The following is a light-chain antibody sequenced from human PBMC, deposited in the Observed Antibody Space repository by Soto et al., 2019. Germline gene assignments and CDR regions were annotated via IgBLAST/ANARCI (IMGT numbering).Light chain of an antibody. V-gene: IGKV3-15*01. CDR3: QQYHNWPIT. CDR1: QSVSSN. Sequence: EIVMTQSPATLSVSPGERATVSCRASQSVSSNLAWHQQKPGQAPRILMYDASTRATGIPARFSGSGSGTEFTLTISSLQSEDFAVFYCQQYHNWPITFGQGTRLEI. CDR2: DAS. J-gene: IGKJ5*01.